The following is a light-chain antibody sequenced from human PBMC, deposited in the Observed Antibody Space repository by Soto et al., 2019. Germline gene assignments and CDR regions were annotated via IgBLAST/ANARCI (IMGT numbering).Light chain of an antibody. J-gene: IGKJ4*01. V-gene: IGKV1-12*01. Sequence: DIQMPQSPSSVSASVGDRVTITCRASQGISSWLAWYHQNPGKAPKLLIYAASSLQSGVPSRFSGSGSGTYFTLPISSLQPEDCATYYCQQTNSFPLTVGGGTKVEIK. CDR3: QQTNSFPLT. CDR2: AAS. CDR1: QGISSW.